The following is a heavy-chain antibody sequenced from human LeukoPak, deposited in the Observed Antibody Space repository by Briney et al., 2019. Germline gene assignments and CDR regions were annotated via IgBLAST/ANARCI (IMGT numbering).Heavy chain of an antibody. CDR3: ARDLFYYDSSGSKAHYFDY. J-gene: IGHJ4*02. CDR1: GGSISSGGYY. CDR2: IYYSGST. Sequence: PSETLSLTFTVSGGSISSGGYYWSWIRQHPGTGLEWIGYIYYSGSTYYNPSLKSRVTISVDTSKNQFSLKLSSVTAADTAVYYCARDLFYYDSSGSKAHYFDYWGQGTLVTVSS. D-gene: IGHD3-22*01. V-gene: IGHV4-31*03.